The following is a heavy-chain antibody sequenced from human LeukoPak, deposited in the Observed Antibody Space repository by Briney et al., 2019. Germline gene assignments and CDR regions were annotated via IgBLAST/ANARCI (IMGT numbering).Heavy chain of an antibody. D-gene: IGHD6-19*01. Sequence: ASVKLSCTATGYTFTSYSINWLRLAHAQGLEWMGWISAYNGNTNYAQKLQGRVTMTTDTSTSTAYMELRSLRSDVTAVYYCERESGQWLNTEYWGQGTLVTVSS. CDR3: ERESGQWLNTEY. CDR2: ISAYNGNT. V-gene: IGHV1-18*01. CDR1: GYTFTSYS. J-gene: IGHJ4*02.